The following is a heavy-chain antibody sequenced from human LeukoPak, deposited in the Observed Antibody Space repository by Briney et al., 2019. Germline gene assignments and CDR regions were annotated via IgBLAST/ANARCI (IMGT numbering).Heavy chain of an antibody. V-gene: IGHV1-2*02. D-gene: IGHD3-10*01. CDR2: INPISGGT. CDR1: RYTFTAYY. CDR3: VRYSGDNNAFDY. J-gene: IGHJ4*02. Sequence: ASVKVSCKASRYTFTAYYIHWVRQAPGQGLEWMGWINPISGGTNYAQKFQGRVTMTRDTSISTAYMELSRLRSDDTAVYYCVRYSGDNNAFDYWGQGALVTVSS.